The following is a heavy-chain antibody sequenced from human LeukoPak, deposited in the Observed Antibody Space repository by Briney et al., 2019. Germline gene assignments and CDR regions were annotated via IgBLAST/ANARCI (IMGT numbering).Heavy chain of an antibody. CDR1: GGTFSSYA. V-gene: IGHV1-69*06. CDR3: ARFKGGYCSGGSCEYFDY. Sequence: ASVKVTCKASGGTFSSYAISWVRRAPGQGLEWMGGIIPIFGTANYAQKFQGRVTITADKSTSTAYMELSSLRSEDTAVYYCARFKGGYCSGGSCEYFDYWGQGTLVTVSS. D-gene: IGHD2-15*01. CDR2: IIPIFGTA. J-gene: IGHJ4*02.